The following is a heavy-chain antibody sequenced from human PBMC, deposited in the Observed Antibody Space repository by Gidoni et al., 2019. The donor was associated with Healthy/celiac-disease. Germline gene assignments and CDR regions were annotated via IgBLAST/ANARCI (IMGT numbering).Heavy chain of an antibody. Sequence: QVQLVQSGAEVKKPGASVKVSCKASGYTFTSYGISWVRQAPGQGLEWMGWISAYNCNTNYAQKLQGRVTITTDTSTSTAYMELRSLRSDDTAVYYCARGVVPAAVGEGGGFDPWGQGTLVTVSS. J-gene: IGHJ5*02. CDR1: GYTFTSYG. D-gene: IGHD2-2*01. CDR2: ISAYNCNT. CDR3: ARGVVPAAVGEGGGFDP. V-gene: IGHV1-18*01.